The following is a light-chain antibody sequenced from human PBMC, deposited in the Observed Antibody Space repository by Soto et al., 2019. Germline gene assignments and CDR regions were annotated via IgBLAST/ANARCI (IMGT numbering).Light chain of an antibody. Sequence: QSALTQPPSGXGSPGQSVTISCTGTSSDVGSHNGVSWYQQPPGTAPKLMIYEVTNRPSGVPDRFSGSKSGNTASLTISGLQAEDEADYYCSSYTTSSTFVFGTGTKVT. V-gene: IGLV2-18*02. J-gene: IGLJ1*01. CDR1: SSDVGSHNG. CDR2: EVT. CDR3: SSYTTSSTFV.